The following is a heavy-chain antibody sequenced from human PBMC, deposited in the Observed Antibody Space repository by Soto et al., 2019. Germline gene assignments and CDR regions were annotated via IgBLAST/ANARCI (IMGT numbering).Heavy chain of an antibody. V-gene: IGHV3-7*02. CDR2: INEDGSEM. J-gene: IGHJ4*02. D-gene: IGHD3-10*01. CDR1: GITLSNLW. CDR3: ATRPPLVIYYAVFDY. Sequence: EVHLVESGGDLVQPGGSLRLSCAVSGITLSNLWMTWLRQAPGRGLEWVANINEDGSEMYYVDSVKGRFSISRDNTKNSLYLQMNNLRVDDTAVYYCATRPPLVIYYAVFDYWGQGTQVTVSS.